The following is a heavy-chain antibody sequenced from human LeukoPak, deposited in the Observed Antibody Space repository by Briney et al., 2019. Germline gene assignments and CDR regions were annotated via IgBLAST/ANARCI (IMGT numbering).Heavy chain of an antibody. CDR1: GYTFTGYY. Sequence: ASVTVSCKASGYTFTGYYMHWVRQAPGQGLEWMGWINPNSGGTNYAQKFQGRVTMTRDTSISTAYMELSRLRSDDTAVYYCATDSPAMVRGVIITQVFPYWGQGTLVTVSS. D-gene: IGHD3-10*01. CDR3: ATDSPAMVRGVIITQVFPY. CDR2: INPNSGGT. V-gene: IGHV1-2*02. J-gene: IGHJ4*02.